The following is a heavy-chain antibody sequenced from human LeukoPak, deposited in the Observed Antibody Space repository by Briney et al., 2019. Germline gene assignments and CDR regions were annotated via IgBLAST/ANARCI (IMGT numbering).Heavy chain of an antibody. V-gene: IGHV3-74*01. CDR1: GFTFSSFW. J-gene: IGHJ4*02. CDR3: ARDIYSKYLDY. D-gene: IGHD4-11*01. Sequence: GGSLGLSCAASGFTFSSFWMHWVRQAPGKGLVWVSRINTDGSVTTYADSVKGRFTISRDNSKNTLYLQMNSLRAEDTAVYYCARDIYSKYLDYWGQGNLVTVSS. CDR2: INTDGSVT.